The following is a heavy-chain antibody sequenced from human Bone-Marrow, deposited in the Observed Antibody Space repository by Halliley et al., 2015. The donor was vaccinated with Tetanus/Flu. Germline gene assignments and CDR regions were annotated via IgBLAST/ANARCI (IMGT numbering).Heavy chain of an antibody. CDR1: GYTFNSYG. CDR3: ARFWSGYSVDY. V-gene: IGHV1-18*01. CDR2: ISTYNDKT. J-gene: IGHJ4*02. Sequence: QVQLVQSGAEVKKPGASVKVSCKTSGYTFNSYGISWVRQAPGQGLEWMGWISTYNDKTNYAQRLQGRVTMTTDTSTSTAYMELRSRRSDDTAVYYCARFWSGYSVDYWGQGTLVTVSS. D-gene: IGHD3-3*01.